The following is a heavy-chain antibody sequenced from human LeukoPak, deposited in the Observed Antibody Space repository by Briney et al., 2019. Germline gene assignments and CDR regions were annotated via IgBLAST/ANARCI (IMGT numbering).Heavy chain of an antibody. D-gene: IGHD6-13*01. V-gene: IGHV3-30*18. CDR1: GFTFSSYG. Sequence: GGSLRLSCAASGFTFSSYGMHWVRQAPGKGLEWVAVISYDGSNKYYADSVKGRFTISRDNSKNTLYLQMNSLRAEDTAVYYCAKPLYGSGSPSPNRHYYYGMDAWGKGTTVTVSS. J-gene: IGHJ6*04. CDR2: ISYDGSNK. CDR3: AKPLYGSGSPSPNRHYYYGMDA.